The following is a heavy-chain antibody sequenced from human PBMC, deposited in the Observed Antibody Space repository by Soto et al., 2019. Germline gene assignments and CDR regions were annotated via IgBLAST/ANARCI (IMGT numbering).Heavy chain of an antibody. V-gene: IGHV5-51*01. J-gene: IGHJ6*03. D-gene: IGHD4-17*01. Sequence: PGESLKISCKGSGYSFTSYWIGWVRQMPGKGLEWMGIIYPGDSDTRYSPSFQGQVTITADKSTSTAYMELSSLRSEDTAVYYCAREVAYGDYSFGYYYYYMDVSGKGTTVTDSS. CDR1: GYSFTSYW. CDR3: AREVAYGDYSFGYYYYYMDV. CDR2: IYPGDSDT.